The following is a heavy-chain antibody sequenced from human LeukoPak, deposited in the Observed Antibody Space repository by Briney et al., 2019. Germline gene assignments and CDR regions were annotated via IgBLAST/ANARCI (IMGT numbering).Heavy chain of an antibody. CDR2: VSAYNGET. CDR1: GYTFTSLG. D-gene: IGHD3-22*01. CDR3: ASVRDSSGYYYVAFDI. J-gene: IGHJ3*02. Sequence: ASVKVSCEASGYTFTSLGISWVRQAPGQGLEWMGWVSAYNGETDYAQKFQGRVTITTDESTSTAYMELSSLRSEDAAVYYCASVRDSSGYYYVAFDIWGQGTMVTVSS. V-gene: IGHV1-18*01.